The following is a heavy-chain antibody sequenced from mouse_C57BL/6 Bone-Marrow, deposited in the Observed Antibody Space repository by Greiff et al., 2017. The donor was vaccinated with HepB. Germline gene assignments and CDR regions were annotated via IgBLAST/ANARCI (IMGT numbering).Heavy chain of an antibody. V-gene: IGHV1-50*01. D-gene: IGHD2-3*01. Sequence: QVRLQQPGAELVKPGASVKLSCKASGYTFTSYWMQWVKQRPGQGLEWIGEIDPSDSYTNYNQKFKGKATLTVDTSSSTAYMQLSSLTSEDSAVYYCARGWLLLYWYFDVWGTGTTVTVSS. CDR3: ARGWLLLYWYFDV. CDR1: GYTFTSYW. J-gene: IGHJ1*03. CDR2: IDPSDSYT.